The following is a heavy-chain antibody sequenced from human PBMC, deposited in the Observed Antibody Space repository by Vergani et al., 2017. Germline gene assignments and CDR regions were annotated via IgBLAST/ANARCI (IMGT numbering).Heavy chain of an antibody. D-gene: IGHD2-2*01. J-gene: IGHJ6*02. CDR3: AKGVYCSSTSCYEGRGYYYGMGV. CDR1: GFIFSDHY. Sequence: EVQVVESGGGLVQPGGSLRLSCAASGFIFSDHYMDWVRQAPGKGLEWVSSVSGSSATPYYADSVKGRFIISRDNSKNTLHLQMNSLRADDTAVYYCAKGVYCSSTSCYEGRGYYYGMGVWGQGTTVTFSS. V-gene: IGHV3-23*04. CDR2: VSGSSATP.